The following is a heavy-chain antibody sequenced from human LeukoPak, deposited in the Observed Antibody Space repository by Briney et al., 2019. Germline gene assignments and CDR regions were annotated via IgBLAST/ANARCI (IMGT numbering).Heavy chain of an antibody. CDR1: GGSISSYY. J-gene: IGHJ4*02. CDR3: ARWYYDSSGYRYFDY. D-gene: IGHD3-22*01. V-gene: IGHV4-59*01. CDR2: IDYSGNT. Sequence: PSETLSLTCTVSGGSISSYYWSWIRQPPGKGLKWIGNIDYSGNTKYNPSLKSRVTISVDTSKNQFSLKLSSVTAADTAVYYCARWYYDSSGYRYFDYWGQGTLVTVSS.